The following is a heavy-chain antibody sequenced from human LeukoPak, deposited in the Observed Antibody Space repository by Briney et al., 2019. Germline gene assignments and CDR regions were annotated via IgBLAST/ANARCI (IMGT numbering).Heavy chain of an antibody. D-gene: IGHD1-1*01. Sequence: GGSLRLSCAASGFTFSSYSMNWVCQAPGKGLDWVSYISSSSTTTYYADSVKSLVTISRDNAKNSLYLQMNSLRDEDTAVYYCARAPNNYNWNDRSRFDPWGQGTLVIVSS. J-gene: IGHJ5*02. CDR3: ARAPNNYNWNDRSRFDP. CDR2: ISSSSTTT. V-gene: IGHV3-48*02. CDR1: GFTFSSYS.